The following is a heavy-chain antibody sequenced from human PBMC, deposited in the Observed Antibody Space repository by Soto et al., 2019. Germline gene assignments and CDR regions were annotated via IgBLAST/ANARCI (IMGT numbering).Heavy chain of an antibody. Sequence: QVQLQESGPGLVKPSQTLSLTCTVSGGSISSGDYYWSWIRQPPGKGLEWIGYIYYSGSTYYNPPPKSRVTISVDKSNNQFSLRRSAVTAADTAVYYCARDPPPARTMVRGVAKTYYYGMDVWGQGTTVTVSS. CDR2: IYYSGST. J-gene: IGHJ6*02. V-gene: IGHV4-30-4*01. CDR1: GGSISSGDYY. D-gene: IGHD3-10*01. CDR3: ARDPPPARTMVRGVAKTYYYGMDV.